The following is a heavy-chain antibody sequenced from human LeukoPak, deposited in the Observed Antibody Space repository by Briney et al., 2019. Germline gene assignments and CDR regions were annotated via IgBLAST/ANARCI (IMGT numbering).Heavy chain of an antibody. CDR1: GYTFTSYY. D-gene: IGHD2-2*01. CDR2: INPTGGST. J-gene: IGHJ5*01. CDR3: ARGVGVVVPGATGDS. V-gene: IGHV1-46*01. Sequence: ASVKVSCKASGYTFTSYYMHWVRQAPGQGLEWMGIINPTGGSTTYAQKFQGRVTMTRDTSTSTVYMELSSLRSEDTAVYYCARGVGVVVPGATGDSCGQGTLVTVSS.